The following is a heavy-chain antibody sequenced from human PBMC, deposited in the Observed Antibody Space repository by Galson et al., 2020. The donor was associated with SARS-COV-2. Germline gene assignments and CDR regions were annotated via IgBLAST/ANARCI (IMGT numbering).Heavy chain of an antibody. Sequence: SETLSLTCAVSGTSISSGSYSWNWIRQPPGKGLECIGYISHSGGTYYNPSLKSRVTISGDRSKNQFSLRLSSVTAADTAVYYCARLHYGEYAPEACDIWGPGTRVTVAS. J-gene: IGHJ3*02. CDR1: GTSISSGSYS. CDR2: ISHSGGT. CDR3: ARLHYGEYAPEACDI. V-gene: IGHV4-30-2*01. D-gene: IGHD4-17*01.